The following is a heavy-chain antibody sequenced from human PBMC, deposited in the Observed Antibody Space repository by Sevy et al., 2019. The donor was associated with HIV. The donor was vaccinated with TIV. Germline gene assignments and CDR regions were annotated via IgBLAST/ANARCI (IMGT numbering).Heavy chain of an antibody. D-gene: IGHD6-25*01. CDR3: ARDGASGSFDI. CDR2: IYPSGRT. CDR1: GGSISSGSSY. V-gene: IGHV4-61*02. Sequence: SETLSLTCTVSGGSISSGSSYWSWIRQPAGKGPEWIGRIYPSGRTNYNPSLESRVTISIDTSKNQFSLKVSSVTAADTAVYFCARDGASGSFDIWGQGTKVTVSS. J-gene: IGHJ3*02.